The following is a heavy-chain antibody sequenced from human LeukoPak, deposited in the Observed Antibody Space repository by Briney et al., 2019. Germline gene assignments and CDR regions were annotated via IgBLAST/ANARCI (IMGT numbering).Heavy chain of an antibody. CDR2: INPNNGDT. CDR3: ARGGSAYYYRPSDY. D-gene: IGHD3-10*01. CDR1: GYTSTNYY. J-gene: IGHJ4*02. Sequence: ASVKVSCKASGYTSTNYYMHWVRQAPGQGLEWMGWINPNNGDTKYAQNFQSGVTMTRDTSISTAYMELSRLRSDDTAVYYCARGGSAYYYRPSDYWGQGTLVTVSS. V-gene: IGHV1-2*02.